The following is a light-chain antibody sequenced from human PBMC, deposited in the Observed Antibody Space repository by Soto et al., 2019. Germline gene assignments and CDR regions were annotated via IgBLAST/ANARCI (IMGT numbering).Light chain of an antibody. Sequence: IQLTQSQTCLCASVGDRVNVTCRAGQDIGSALAWYQQRPGKAPKLLLYDASNLEAGVASRFSGSGSGTDLTLTITSLRPEDFATYYCQQFNGFPLTFGGGTKVQIK. CDR1: QDIGSA. CDR3: QQFNGFPLT. CDR2: DAS. V-gene: IGKV1-13*02. J-gene: IGKJ4*01.